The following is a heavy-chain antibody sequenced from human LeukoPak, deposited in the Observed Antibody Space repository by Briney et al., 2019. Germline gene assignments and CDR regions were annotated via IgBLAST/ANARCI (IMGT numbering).Heavy chain of an antibody. CDR3: ARDLELTYYDSSGYDY. J-gene: IGHJ4*02. CDR2: IKTDGSDT. CDR1: GFTFTSYW. Sequence: GGSLRLSCAASGFTFTSYWMHWVRQAPGKGLVWVSRIKTDGSDTYYADSVKGRFTISRDNTKNTVDLQMNSLRAEDTAVYYCARDLELTYYDSSGYDYWGQGTPVTVSS. V-gene: IGHV3-74*01. D-gene: IGHD3-22*01.